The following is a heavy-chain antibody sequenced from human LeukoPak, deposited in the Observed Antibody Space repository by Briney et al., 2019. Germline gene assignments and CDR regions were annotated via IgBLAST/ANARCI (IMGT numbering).Heavy chain of an antibody. D-gene: IGHD6-19*01. CDR3: ARVAVAGKREFDY. Sequence: ASVKVSCKASGYTFTGYYMHWVRQAPGQGLEWMGWINPNSGGTNYAQKFQGWVTMTRDTSISTAYMELSRLRSDDTAVYYCARVAVAGKREFDYWGQGTLVTVSS. J-gene: IGHJ4*02. CDR2: INPNSGGT. V-gene: IGHV1-2*04. CDR1: GYTFTGYY.